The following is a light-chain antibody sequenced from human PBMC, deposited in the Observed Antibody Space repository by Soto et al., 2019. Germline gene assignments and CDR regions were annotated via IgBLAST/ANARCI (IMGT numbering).Light chain of an antibody. J-gene: IGLJ2*01. V-gene: IGLV2-8*01. CDR1: SSDVGGYNY. CDR2: EVS. CDR3: SSYXGSXXLV. Sequence: QSVLTQPPSASGSPGQSVTISCTGTSSDVGGYNYVSWYQQHPGKAPKLMIYEVSKRPSGVPDRFSGSKSGNTASLTVSGLQAEDEADYYCSSYXGSXXLVFGXGT.